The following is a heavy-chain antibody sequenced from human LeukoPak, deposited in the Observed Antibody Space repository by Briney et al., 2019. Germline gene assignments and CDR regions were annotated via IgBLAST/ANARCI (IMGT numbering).Heavy chain of an antibody. CDR1: GFTVVTNY. CDR3: ARRAGAYSHPYDY. Sequence: GGSLRLSCAASGFTVVTNYINWVRQPPGKGLEWVSVIYSGGSKYYADSVKGRFTISRDNSKNTLYLQMNSLRAEDTAVYYCARRAGAYSHPYDYWGQGTLVTVSS. J-gene: IGHJ4*02. V-gene: IGHV3-53*01. CDR2: IYSGGSK. D-gene: IGHD4/OR15-4a*01.